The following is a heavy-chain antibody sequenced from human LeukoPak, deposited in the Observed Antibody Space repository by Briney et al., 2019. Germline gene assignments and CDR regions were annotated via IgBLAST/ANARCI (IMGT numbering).Heavy chain of an antibody. V-gene: IGHV3-21*01. Sequence: PGGSLRLSCAASGFTSSSYSMNWVRQAPGKGLEWVSSISSSSSYIYYADSVKGRFTISRDNAKNSLYLQMNSLRAEDTAVYYCARDPGVVGASLDYWGQGTLVTVSS. CDR2: ISSSSSYI. CDR3: ARDPGVVGASLDY. J-gene: IGHJ4*02. D-gene: IGHD1-26*01. CDR1: GFTSSSYS.